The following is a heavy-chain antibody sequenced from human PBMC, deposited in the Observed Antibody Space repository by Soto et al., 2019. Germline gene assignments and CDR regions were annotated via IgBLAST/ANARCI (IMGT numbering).Heavy chain of an antibody. V-gene: IGHV3-11*01. D-gene: IGHD3-10*01. CDR1: GFTFNDYY. J-gene: IGHJ6*01. CDR2: ISSSGSTI. Sequence: GGSLRLSCAASGFTFNDYYMSWIRQAPGKGLEWVSYISSSGSTIYYADSVKGRFTISRDNAKNSLYLQMNSLRAEDTAVYYCARVVLGIVGYYYLLAVWAQGTTVTVSS. CDR3: ARVVLGIVGYYYLLAV.